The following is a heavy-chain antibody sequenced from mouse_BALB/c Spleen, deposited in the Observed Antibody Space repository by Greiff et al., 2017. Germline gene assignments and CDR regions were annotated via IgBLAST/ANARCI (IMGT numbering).Heavy chain of an antibody. V-gene: IGHV1S127*01. CDR2: IDPSDSYT. CDR1: GYTFTSYW. CDR3: TRVTGTGY. Sequence: QVQLQQPGAELVKPGASVKMSCKASGYTFTSYWMHWVKQRPGQGLEWIGVIDPSDSYTSYNQKFKGKATLTVDTSSSTAYMQLSSLTSEDSAVYYCTRVTGTGYWGQGTTLTVSS. D-gene: IGHD4-1*01. J-gene: IGHJ2*01.